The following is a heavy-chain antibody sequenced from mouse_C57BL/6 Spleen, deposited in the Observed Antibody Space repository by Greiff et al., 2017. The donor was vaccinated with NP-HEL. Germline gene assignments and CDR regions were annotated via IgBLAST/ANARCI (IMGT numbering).Heavy chain of an antibody. J-gene: IGHJ4*01. D-gene: IGHD2-3*01. CDR1: GYTFTSYG. CDR3: ARSFDGYYGSVMDY. V-gene: IGHV1-81*01. CDR2: IYPRSGYT. Sequence: QVQLQQSGAELARPGASVKLSCKASGYTFTSYGISWVKQRTGQGLEWIGEIYPRSGYTYYNEKFKGKATLTADKSSSTAYLELRSLTSEDSAVYFCARSFDGYYGSVMDYWGQGTSVTVSS.